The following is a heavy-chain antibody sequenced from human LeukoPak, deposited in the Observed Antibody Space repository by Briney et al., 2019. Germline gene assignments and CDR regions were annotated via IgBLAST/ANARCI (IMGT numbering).Heavy chain of an antibody. CDR1: SYSISSYY. V-gene: IGHV4-59*08. Sequence: SETLSLTCTVSSYSISSYYWSWIRQPPGKGLEWIGYIYYSGSTNYNPSLKSRVTISVDTSKNQFSLKLSSVTAADTAVYYCASYSSSQRIDAFDIWGQGTMVTVSS. J-gene: IGHJ3*02. CDR2: IYYSGST. D-gene: IGHD6-13*01. CDR3: ASYSSSQRIDAFDI.